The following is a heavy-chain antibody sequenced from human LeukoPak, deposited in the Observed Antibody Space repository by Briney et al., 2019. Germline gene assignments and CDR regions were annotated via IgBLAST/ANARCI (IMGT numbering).Heavy chain of an antibody. Sequence: SQTLSLTCAISGDSFSSNSAAWNWLRQSPSRGLEWLGRTYYRSKWYNDYAVSVKSRITINPDTSKNQFSLQLNSVTPEGTAVYYCARGSNAQWTSLYYFDYWGQGTLVTVSS. V-gene: IGHV6-1*01. CDR2: TYYRSKWYN. J-gene: IGHJ4*02. CDR3: ARGSNAQWTSLYYFDY. CDR1: GDSFSSNSAA. D-gene: IGHD2-2*01.